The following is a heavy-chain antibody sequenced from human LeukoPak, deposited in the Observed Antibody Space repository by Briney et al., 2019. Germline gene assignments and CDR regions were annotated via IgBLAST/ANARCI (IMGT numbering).Heavy chain of an antibody. D-gene: IGHD2-15*01. CDR2: ISSSSSYI. Sequence: PGGSLRLSCAASGFTFSSYSMNWVRQAPGKGLEWASSISSSSSYIYYADSVKGRFTISRDNAKNSLYLQMNSLRAEDTAVYYCARDLIAPIEPFLVVVVAATEGGYYYGMDVWGQGTTVTVSS. CDR1: GFTFSSYS. V-gene: IGHV3-21*01. J-gene: IGHJ6*02. CDR3: ARDLIAPIEPFLVVVVAATEGGYYYGMDV.